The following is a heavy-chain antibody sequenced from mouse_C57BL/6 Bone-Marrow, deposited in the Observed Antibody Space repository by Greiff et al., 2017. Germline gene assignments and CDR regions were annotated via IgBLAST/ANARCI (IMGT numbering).Heavy chain of an antibody. CDR2: FHPYNDDT. V-gene: IGHV1-47*01. CDR3: ARGGNYGGYYLDY. D-gene: IGHD2-1*01. CDR1: GYTFTTYP. Sequence: QVQLQQSGAELLQPGASVKMSCTSSGYTFTTYPIEWMKQNHGKSLEWIGNFHPYNDDTKYNEQFKGKATLTVEKSSSTVYLELSRLTSDDSAVYYCARGGNYGGYYLDYWGQGTTLTVSS. J-gene: IGHJ2*01.